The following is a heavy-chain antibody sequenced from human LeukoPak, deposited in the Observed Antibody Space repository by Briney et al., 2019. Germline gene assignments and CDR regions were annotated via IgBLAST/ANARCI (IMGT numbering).Heavy chain of an antibody. CDR2: LNSDGSST. J-gene: IGHJ6*04. Sequence: GGSLRLSCAASGFTFSSYWMHWVRQAPGKGLVWVSRLNSDGSSTVYADSVKGRFTISRGNAENKLYLQMNSLRVEDSAVYFCAKSTRAVMAMMDVWGKGTTVTVSS. CDR3: AKSTRAVMAMMDV. D-gene: IGHD3-16*01. V-gene: IGHV3-74*01. CDR1: GFTFSSYW.